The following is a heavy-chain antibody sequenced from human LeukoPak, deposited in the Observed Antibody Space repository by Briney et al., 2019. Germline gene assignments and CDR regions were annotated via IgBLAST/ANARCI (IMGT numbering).Heavy chain of an antibody. CDR1: GYTFTSYY. V-gene: IGHV1-69*13. CDR3: ARLSGSSPDYYYYYGMDV. J-gene: IGHJ6*02. CDR2: IIPIFGTA. D-gene: IGHD6-13*01. Sequence: ASVKVSCKASGYTFTSYYMHWVRQAPGQGLEWMGGIIPIFGTANYAQKFQGRVTITADESTSTAYMELSSLRSEDTAVYYCARLSGSSPDYYYYYGMDVWGQGTTVTVSS.